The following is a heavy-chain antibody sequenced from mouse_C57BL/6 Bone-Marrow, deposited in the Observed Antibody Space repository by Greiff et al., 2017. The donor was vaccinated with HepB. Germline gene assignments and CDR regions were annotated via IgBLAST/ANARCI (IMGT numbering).Heavy chain of an antibody. D-gene: IGHD2-1*01. Sequence: EVQLVESGTVLARPGASVKMSCKTSGYTFTSYWMHWVKQRPGQGLEWIGAIYPGNSDTSYNQKFKGKANLTAVTSASTAYMKLSSLTNEDSAVYYCTRRGDGNFPWFAYWGQGTLVTVSA. CDR2: IYPGNSDT. CDR3: TRRGDGNFPWFAY. J-gene: IGHJ3*01. V-gene: IGHV1-5*01. CDR1: GYTFTSYW.